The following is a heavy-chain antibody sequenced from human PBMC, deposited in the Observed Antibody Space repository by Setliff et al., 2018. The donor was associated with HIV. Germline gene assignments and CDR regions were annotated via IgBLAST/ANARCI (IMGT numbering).Heavy chain of an antibody. CDR1: SGSFSGYY. D-gene: IGHD2-21*01. Sequence: SESLSLTCAVYSGSFSGYYWSWIRQPPGKGLEWRGDINHSGSTNYNPSLTSRFTISRDMSKNQFSLKLSAVAAADTAVYYCARWREMEGDYFDYWGQGTLVTVSS. CDR2: INHSGST. V-gene: IGHV4-34*01. CDR3: ARWREMEGDYFDY. J-gene: IGHJ4*02.